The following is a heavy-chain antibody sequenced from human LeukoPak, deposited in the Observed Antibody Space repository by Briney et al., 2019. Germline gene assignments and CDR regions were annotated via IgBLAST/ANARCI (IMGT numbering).Heavy chain of an antibody. CDR3: ARRDTKRRDGYNWGY. CDR1: GYTFTSYD. CDR2: MNPNSGNT. Sequence: GASVKVSCKASGYTFTSYDINWVRQATGQGLEWVGWMNPNSGNTGYAQKFQGRVTMTRNTSISTAYMELSSLRSEDTAVYYCARRDTKRRDGYNWGYWGQGTLVTVSS. J-gene: IGHJ4*02. D-gene: IGHD5-24*01. V-gene: IGHV1-8*01.